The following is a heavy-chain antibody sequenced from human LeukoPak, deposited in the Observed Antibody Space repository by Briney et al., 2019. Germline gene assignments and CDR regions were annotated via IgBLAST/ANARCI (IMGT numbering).Heavy chain of an antibody. CDR3: ARDVPDCTNGVCYPCGMDV. CDR2: IYYSGST. Sequence: PSETLSLTCTVSGGSISSYYWSWIRQPPGKGLEWIGYIYYSGSTNYNPSLKSRVTISVDTSKNQFSLKLSSVTAADTAVYYCARDVPDCTNGVCYPCGMDVWGQGTTVTVSS. J-gene: IGHJ6*02. V-gene: IGHV4-59*01. CDR1: GGSISSYY. D-gene: IGHD2-8*01.